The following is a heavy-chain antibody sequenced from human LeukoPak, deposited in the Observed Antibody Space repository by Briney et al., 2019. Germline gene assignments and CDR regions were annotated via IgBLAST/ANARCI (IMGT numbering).Heavy chain of an antibody. J-gene: IGHJ4*02. V-gene: IGHV3-23*01. D-gene: IGHD4-23*01. CDR2: LSASGGYT. Sequence: QSGGSLRLSCAASGFTFSSYAMSWVRQAPGKGLEWVSALSASGGYTYYADSVKGRFTVSRDNSKNTLYLQMNSLGAEDTAIYYCAKGDYGGNSGSFFDYWGQGTLVTVSS. CDR1: GFTFSSYA. CDR3: AKGDYGGNSGSFFDY.